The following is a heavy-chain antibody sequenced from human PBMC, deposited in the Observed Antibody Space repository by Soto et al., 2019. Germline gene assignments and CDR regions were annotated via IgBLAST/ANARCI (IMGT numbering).Heavy chain of an antibody. J-gene: IGHJ4*02. CDR3: ASLQVPGNFDY. V-gene: IGHV4-39*01. Sequence: SETLSLTCTVSGGSIRSSNYYWAWVRQPPGKGLEWIANIYYSGDTYFRPSLRSRLTVSVDTSKNQFSLKLSSLTAADTAMYYCASLQVPGNFDYWGQGTLVTVSS. CDR2: IYYSGDT. D-gene: IGHD6-13*01. CDR1: GGSIRSSNYY.